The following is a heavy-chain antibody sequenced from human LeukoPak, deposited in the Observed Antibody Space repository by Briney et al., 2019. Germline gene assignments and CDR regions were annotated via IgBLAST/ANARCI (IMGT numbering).Heavy chain of an antibody. CDR1: GFTFGDHA. Sequence: GGSLRLSCTASGFTFGDHAMSWVRQAPGKGLEWVGFIRSKAYRGTTEYAASVKGRFTISRDDSKSIAYLQMNSLKTEDTALYYCTSGPIQLWLYYGMDVWGQGTTVTVSS. V-gene: IGHV3-49*04. D-gene: IGHD5-18*01. J-gene: IGHJ6*02. CDR2: IRSKAYRGTT. CDR3: TSGPIQLWLYYGMDV.